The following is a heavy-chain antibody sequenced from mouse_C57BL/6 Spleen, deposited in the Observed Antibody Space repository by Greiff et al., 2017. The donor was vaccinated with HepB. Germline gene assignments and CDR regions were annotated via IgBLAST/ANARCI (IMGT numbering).Heavy chain of an antibody. Sequence: EVKLMESGPGLVKPSQSLSLTCSVTGYSITSGYYWNWIRQFPGNKLEWMGYISYDGSNNYNPSLKNRISITRDTSKNQFFLKLNSVTTEDTATYYCARLLTGYWGQGTTLTVSS. CDR1: GYSITSGYY. V-gene: IGHV3-6*01. D-gene: IGHD2-1*01. CDR2: ISYDGSN. CDR3: ARLLTGY. J-gene: IGHJ2*01.